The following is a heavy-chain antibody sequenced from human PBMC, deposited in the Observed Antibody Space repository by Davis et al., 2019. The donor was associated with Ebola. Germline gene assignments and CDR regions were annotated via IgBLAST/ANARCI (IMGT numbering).Heavy chain of an antibody. Sequence: GESLKISCAASGFTFSDYYMSWIRQAPGKGLEWVSYISSSGSTIYYADSVKGRFTISRDNAKNSLYLQMNSLRAEDTAVYYCARGLVGATGDWFDPWGQGTLVTVSS. D-gene: IGHD1-26*01. J-gene: IGHJ5*02. CDR1: GFTFSDYY. CDR3: ARGLVGATGDWFDP. CDR2: ISSSGSTI. V-gene: IGHV3-11*01.